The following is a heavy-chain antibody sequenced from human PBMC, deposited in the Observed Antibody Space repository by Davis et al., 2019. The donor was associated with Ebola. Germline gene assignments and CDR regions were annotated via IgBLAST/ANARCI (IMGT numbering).Heavy chain of an antibody. D-gene: IGHD3-10*01. J-gene: IGHJ6*02. CDR1: GYSFTSYW. V-gene: IGHV5-51*01. CDR2: IYPGDSDT. Sequence: PGGSLRLSCKGSGYSFTSYWIGWVRQMPGKGLEWMGIIYPGDSDTRYSPSFQGQVTISADKSISTAYLQWSSLKASDTAMYYCARTVATYGSGSYYYYYYGMDVWGQGTTVTVSS. CDR3: ARTVATYGSGSYYYYYYGMDV.